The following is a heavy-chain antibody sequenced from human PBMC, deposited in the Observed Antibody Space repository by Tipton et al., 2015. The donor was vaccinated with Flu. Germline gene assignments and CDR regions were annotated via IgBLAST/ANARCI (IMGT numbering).Heavy chain of an antibody. CDR2: VYYSGRT. CDR3: VHGGGVYFDY. V-gene: IGHV4-59*08. D-gene: IGHD3-10*01. Sequence: TLSLTCTISAGSISSYYWTWVRQPPGKGLEWIGDVYYSGRTNYRPSLNSRVTMSADTSINQVSLKLTSVTAADTAIYYCVHGGGVYFDYWGQGTLATVSS. J-gene: IGHJ4*02. CDR1: AGSISSYY.